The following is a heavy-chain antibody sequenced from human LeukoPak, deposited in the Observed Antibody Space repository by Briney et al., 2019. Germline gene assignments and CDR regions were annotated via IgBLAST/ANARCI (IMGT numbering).Heavy chain of an antibody. V-gene: IGHV4-39*01. J-gene: IGHJ5*02. CDR3: ATQRGNSGNYLNWFDP. Sequence: SETLSLTCTVSGGSISSSSYYWGWIRQPPGKGLEWIGSIYYSGSTYYNPSLKSRVTISVDTSKNQFSLKLSSVTAADTAVYYCATQRGNSGNYLNWFDPWGQGTLVTVSS. D-gene: IGHD1-26*01. CDR1: GGSISSSSYY. CDR2: IYYSGST.